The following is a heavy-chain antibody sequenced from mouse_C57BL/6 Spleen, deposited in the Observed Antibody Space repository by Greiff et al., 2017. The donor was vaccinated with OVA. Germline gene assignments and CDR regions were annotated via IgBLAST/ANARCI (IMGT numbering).Heavy chain of an antibody. D-gene: IGHD2-4*01. CDR1: GYTFTSYW. Sequence: QVQLQQPGAELVRPGSSVKLSCKASGYTFTSYWMHWVKQRPIQGLEWIGNIDPSDSETPYNQKFKDKATLTVDKSSSTAYMQLSSLTSEDSAVYYCARTGDYDRAFAYWGQGTLVTVSA. CDR3: ARTGDYDRAFAY. V-gene: IGHV1-52*01. CDR2: IDPSDSET. J-gene: IGHJ3*01.